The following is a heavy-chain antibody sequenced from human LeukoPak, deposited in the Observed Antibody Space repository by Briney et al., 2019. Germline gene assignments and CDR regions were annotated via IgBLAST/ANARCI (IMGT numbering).Heavy chain of an antibody. J-gene: IGHJ6*02. V-gene: IGHV1-2*02. CDR2: INPKSGGT. Sequence: ASVKVSCKASGYTFPGYYIQWVGQAPGQGLEWMGWINPKSGGTNYAQKFQGRVTMTRDTSISTAYMELSRLRSDDTAVYFCARDHCVSSGCYEDYYYGMDVWGRGTTVTVSS. CDR3: ARDHCVSSGCYEDYYYGMDV. D-gene: IGHD2-2*01. CDR1: GYTFPGYY.